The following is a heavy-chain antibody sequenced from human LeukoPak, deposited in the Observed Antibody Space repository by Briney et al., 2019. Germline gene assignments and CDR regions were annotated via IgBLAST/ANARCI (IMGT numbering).Heavy chain of an antibody. D-gene: IGHD2-15*01. J-gene: IGHJ4*02. V-gene: IGHV3-20*04. Sequence: GGSLRLSCAASGFTFDDYGMSWVRQAPGKGLEWVSGVNWNGGSTGYADSVKGRFTISRDNAKNSLYLQMNSLRAEDTALYYCARDSQGSRRRPNDYWGQGTLVTVSS. CDR1: GFTFDDYG. CDR2: VNWNGGST. CDR3: ARDSQGSRRRPNDY.